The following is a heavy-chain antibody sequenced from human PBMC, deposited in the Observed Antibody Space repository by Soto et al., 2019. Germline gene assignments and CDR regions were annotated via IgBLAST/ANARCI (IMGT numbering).Heavy chain of an antibody. J-gene: IGHJ4*02. Sequence: GGSLRLSCAASGFTFSNAWMSWVRQAPGKGLEWVGRIKSKTDGGTRDYAAPVKGRFTMSRDDSKNMLYLEMSSLKTEDTAVYYCTTDDPINKNWGQGALVTVSS. CDR2: IKSKTDGGTR. CDR1: GFTFSNAW. CDR3: TTDDPINKN. V-gene: IGHV3-15*01.